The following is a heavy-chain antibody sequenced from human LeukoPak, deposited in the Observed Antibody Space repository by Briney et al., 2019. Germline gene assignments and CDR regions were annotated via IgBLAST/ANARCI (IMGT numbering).Heavy chain of an antibody. V-gene: IGHV3-30*18. CDR3: AKAAKLYCSSTSCSYFDY. D-gene: IGHD2-2*01. CDR1: GFTFSSYG. CDR2: ISYDGSNK. Sequence: PGGSLRLSCAASGFTFSSYGMHWVRQAPGKGLEWVAVISYDGSNKYYADSVKGRFTIPRDSSKNTLYLQMNSLRAEATAVYYCAKAAKLYCSSTSCSYFDYWGQGTLVTVSS. J-gene: IGHJ4*02.